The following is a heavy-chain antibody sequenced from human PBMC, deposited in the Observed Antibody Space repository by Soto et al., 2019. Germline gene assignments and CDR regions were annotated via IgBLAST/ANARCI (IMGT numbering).Heavy chain of an antibody. D-gene: IGHD3-10*01. CDR1: GFNFSSYG. V-gene: IGHV3-33*01. CDR3: AREPLDYYGSGSLDY. CDR2: IWYDGSNK. Sequence: QVQLVESGGGVVQPGRSLRLSCAASGFNFSSYGMHWVRQAPGKGLEWVAVIWYDGSNKYYADSVKGRFTISRDNSKNTLYLQMNSLRAEDTAVYYCAREPLDYYGSGSLDYWGQGTLVTVSS. J-gene: IGHJ4*02.